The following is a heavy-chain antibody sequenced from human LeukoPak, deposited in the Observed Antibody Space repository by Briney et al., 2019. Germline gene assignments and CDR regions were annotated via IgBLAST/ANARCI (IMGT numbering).Heavy chain of an antibody. CDR1: GGSVSSGNDY. D-gene: IGHD3-16*01. CDR2: IFTSGST. V-gene: IGHV4-61*02. Sequence: PSETLSLTCTVSGGSVSSGNDYWTWIRQPAGKGLEWIGRIFTSGSTNYNPSLKSRVTIPTDMSKNQFSLKLSSVTAADTAVYYCARGDWATFFDYWGQGSLVTVSS. CDR3: ARGDWATFFDY. J-gene: IGHJ4*02.